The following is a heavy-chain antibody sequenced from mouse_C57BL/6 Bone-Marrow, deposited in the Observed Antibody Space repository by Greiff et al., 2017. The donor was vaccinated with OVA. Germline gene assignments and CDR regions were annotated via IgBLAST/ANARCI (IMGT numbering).Heavy chain of an antibody. Sequence: VQLQQSGAELARPGASVKMSCKASGYTFTSYTMHWVKQRPGQGLEWIGYINPSSGYTKYNQKFKDKATLTADKSSSTAYMQLSSLTSEDSAVYYCARYYGRSPYYYAMDYWGQGTAVTVSS. V-gene: IGHV1-4*01. CDR2: INPSSGYT. J-gene: IGHJ4*01. CDR1: GYTFTSYT. D-gene: IGHD1-1*01. CDR3: ARYYGRSPYYYAMDY.